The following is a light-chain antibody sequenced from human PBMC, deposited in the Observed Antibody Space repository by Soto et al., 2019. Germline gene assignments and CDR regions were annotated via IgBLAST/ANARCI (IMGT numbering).Light chain of an antibody. CDR1: QSISSY. CDR3: QQYNAA. Sequence: QSPSSLSASVGDRVTITCRASQSISSYLNWYQQKPGKAPKLLIYAASSLQSGVPSRFSGSGSGTDFTLTISSLQPDDFSTYYCQQYNAAFGQGTRLEIK. V-gene: IGKV1-39*01. J-gene: IGKJ5*01. CDR2: AAS.